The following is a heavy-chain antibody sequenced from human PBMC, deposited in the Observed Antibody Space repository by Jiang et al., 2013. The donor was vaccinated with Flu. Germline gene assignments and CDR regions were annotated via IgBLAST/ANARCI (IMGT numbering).Heavy chain of an antibody. D-gene: IGHD4-17*01. Sequence: FSLSTSGMCVNWIRQPPGKALEWLARIDWDDDKYYSTSLKTRLTISKDTSKNQVVLTMTNMDPVDTATYYCARTRMTTVTTEPTDAFDIWGQGTMVTVSS. V-gene: IGHV2-70*11. CDR1: FSLSTSGMC. CDR3: ARTRMTTVTTEPTDAFDI. J-gene: IGHJ3*02. CDR2: IDWDDDK.